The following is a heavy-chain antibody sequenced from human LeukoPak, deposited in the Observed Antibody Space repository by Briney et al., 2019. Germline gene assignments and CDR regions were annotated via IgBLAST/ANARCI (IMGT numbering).Heavy chain of an antibody. J-gene: IGHJ4*02. D-gene: IGHD5-12*01. CDR2: INPNSGGT. CDR3: ARYSGYDSFSLAHDY. Sequence: GASVKVSCKASGYTFTGYFMHWVRQAPGQGLEWMGWINPNSGGTNYAQKFQGRVTMTRDTSISTAYMELSRLRSEDTAVYYCARYSGYDSFSLAHDYWGQGTLVTVSS. CDR1: GYTFTGYF. V-gene: IGHV1-2*02.